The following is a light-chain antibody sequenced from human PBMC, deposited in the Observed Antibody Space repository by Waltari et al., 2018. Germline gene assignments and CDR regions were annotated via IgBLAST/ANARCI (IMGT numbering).Light chain of an antibody. CDR1: SSDVGSYNL. CDR3: CSYTAGSTWV. J-gene: IGLJ3*02. CDR2: EGS. Sequence: QSALTQPASVSGSPGQSITISCPGTSSDVGSYNLVSWYQQHPGKAPKPMIYEGSKRPSGVSNRFSGSKSGNTASLTISGLQAEDEADYYCCSYTAGSTWVFGGGTKLTVL. V-gene: IGLV2-23*01.